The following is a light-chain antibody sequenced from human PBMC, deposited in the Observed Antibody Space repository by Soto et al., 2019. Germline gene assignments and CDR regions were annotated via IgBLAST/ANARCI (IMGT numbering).Light chain of an antibody. Sequence: DIQMTQSPSTLSASVGDGVSITCRASQSLGSDLAWYQQKPGKAPKLLIYKAMILQRGVPSRFSGSGSGTDFSLTISSLQPEDSATYYCQQYNDFQYTFGQGTKVEI. CDR3: QQYNDFQYT. CDR2: KAM. J-gene: IGKJ2*01. CDR1: QSLGSD. V-gene: IGKV1-5*03.